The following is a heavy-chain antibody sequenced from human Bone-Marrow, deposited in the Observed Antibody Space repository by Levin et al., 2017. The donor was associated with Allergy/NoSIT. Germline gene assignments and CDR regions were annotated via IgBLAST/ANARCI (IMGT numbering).Heavy chain of an antibody. CDR3: TTDIGSSWYGRYYYGMDV. CDR2: IKSKTDGGTT. Sequence: GGSLRLSCAASGFTFSNAWMSWVRQAPGKGLEWVGRIKSKTDGGTTDYAAPVKGRFTISRDDSKNTLYLQMNSLKTEDTAVYYCTTDIGSSWYGRYYYGMDVWGQGTTVTVSS. V-gene: IGHV3-15*01. CDR1: GFTFSNAW. J-gene: IGHJ6*02. D-gene: IGHD6-13*01.